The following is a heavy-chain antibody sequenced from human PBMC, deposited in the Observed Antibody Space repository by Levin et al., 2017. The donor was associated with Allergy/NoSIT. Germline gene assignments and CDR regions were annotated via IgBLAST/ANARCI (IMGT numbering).Heavy chain of an antibody. CDR3: ARGGSDSGWFTGDWFDP. D-gene: IGHD6-19*01. V-gene: IGHV4-39*01. Sequence: SQTLSLACTVSGGPISSTSYYWGWIRQPPGKGLEWIGSGYYSGSTYYNPSLKSRVTISVDTSKEQLSLKLSSVTAADTAVYYCARGGSDSGWFTGDWFDPWGQGTLVTVSS. J-gene: IGHJ5*02. CDR2: GYYSGST. CDR1: GGPISSTSYY.